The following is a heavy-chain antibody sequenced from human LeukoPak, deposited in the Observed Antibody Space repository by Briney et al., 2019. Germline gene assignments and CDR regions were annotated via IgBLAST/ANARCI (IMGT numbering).Heavy chain of an antibody. J-gene: IGHJ6*03. CDR3: ARYSGVRGYYNYYYMDV. CDR1: GFTFSSYW. D-gene: IGHD6-13*01. Sequence: GWALGLSCAASGFTFSSYWMSWVREAPGKGLEWVANIKQDGSEKYYVDSVKGRFTISRDNAKHPPYLQMNSLRAEDTAVHYCARYSGVRGYYNYYYMDVWGKGTTVTISS. CDR2: IKQDGSEK. V-gene: IGHV3-7*03.